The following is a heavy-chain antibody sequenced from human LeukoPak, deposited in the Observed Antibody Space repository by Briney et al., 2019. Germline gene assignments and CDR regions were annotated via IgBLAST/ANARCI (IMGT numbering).Heavy chain of an antibody. V-gene: IGHV2-5*08. J-gene: IGHJ5*02. CDR1: GGSISSSSYY. Sequence: TLSLTCTVPGGSISSSSYYWSWIRQPPGKALEWLALIYWDDDKRYSPSLKSRLTITKDTSKNQVVLTMTNMDPVDTATYYCAHRLGHSNYARAYPGFDPWGQGTLVTVSS. D-gene: IGHD4-11*01. CDR3: AHRLGHSNYARAYPGFDP. CDR2: IYWDDDK.